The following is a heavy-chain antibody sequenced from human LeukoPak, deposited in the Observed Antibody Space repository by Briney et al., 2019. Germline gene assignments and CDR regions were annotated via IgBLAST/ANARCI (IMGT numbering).Heavy chain of an antibody. CDR1: GYTFTGYY. Sequence: VASVKVSCKASGYTFTGYYMHWVRQAPGQGLEWMGWINPNGGDTNYAQKFQGRVTMTRDTSISTAYMELSRLRSGDTAVYYCARGEVYDNSGYYWHYWGQGTLVTVSS. V-gene: IGHV1-2*02. D-gene: IGHD3-22*01. J-gene: IGHJ4*02. CDR2: INPNGGDT. CDR3: ARGEVYDNSGYYWHY.